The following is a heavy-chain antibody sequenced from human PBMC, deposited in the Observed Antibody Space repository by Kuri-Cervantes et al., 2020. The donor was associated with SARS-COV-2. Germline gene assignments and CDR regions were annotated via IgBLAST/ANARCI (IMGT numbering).Heavy chain of an antibody. D-gene: IGHD4/OR15-4a*01. Sequence: ASVKVSCKASGYTFTSYYMHWVRQAPGQGLEWMGGFDPEDGETIYAQKFQGRVTMTEDTSTDTAYMELSSLRSEDTAVYYCATSYAVSLAMVVDYWGQGTLVTVSS. V-gene: IGHV1-24*01. CDR3: ATSYAVSLAMVVDY. CDR1: GYTFTSYY. J-gene: IGHJ4*02. CDR2: FDPEDGET.